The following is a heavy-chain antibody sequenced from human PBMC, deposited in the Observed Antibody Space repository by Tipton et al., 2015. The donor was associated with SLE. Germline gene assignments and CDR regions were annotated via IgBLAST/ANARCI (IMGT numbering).Heavy chain of an antibody. Sequence: GSLRLSCAASGFTFSDYGMHWVRQAPGKGLEWVAFIRYDGSDKDYTDSVKGRFTISRDNSKNTVSLQMNSLRVEDTAVYYCAGGTGAYFDHWGQGTLVTVSS. CDR3: AGGTGAYFDH. D-gene: IGHD3-16*01. J-gene: IGHJ4*02. V-gene: IGHV3-30*02. CDR1: GFTFSDYG. CDR2: IRYDGSDK.